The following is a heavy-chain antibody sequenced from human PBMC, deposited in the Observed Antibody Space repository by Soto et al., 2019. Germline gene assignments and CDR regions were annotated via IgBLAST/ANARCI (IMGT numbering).Heavy chain of an antibody. CDR3: AKGSYSYGFNYFDY. V-gene: IGHV3-23*01. D-gene: IGHD5-18*01. J-gene: IGHJ4*02. CDR2: ISGSGGST. CDR1: GFTFSSYA. Sequence: GGSLRLSCAASGFTFSSYAMSWVRQAPGKGLEWVSAISGSGGSTYYADSVKGRFTISSDNSKNTLYVQMNSLRAEDTAVYYCAKGSYSYGFNYFDYWGQGNLVTVSS.